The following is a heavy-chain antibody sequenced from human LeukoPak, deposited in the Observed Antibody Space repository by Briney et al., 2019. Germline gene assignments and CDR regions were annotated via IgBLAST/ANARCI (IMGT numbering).Heavy chain of an antibody. Sequence: GGSLRLSCAASGITFTNAWLTWVRQAPGKGLEWLSSITSSSSYIYYADSVKGRFTISRDNAKNSLYLQMNSLRDEDTAVYYCARDPYSGSYGDYYYYYMDAWGKGTTVTISS. CDR1: GITFTNAW. V-gene: IGHV3-21*01. CDR3: ARDPYSGSYGDYYYYYMDA. J-gene: IGHJ6*03. CDR2: ITSSSSYI. D-gene: IGHD1-26*01.